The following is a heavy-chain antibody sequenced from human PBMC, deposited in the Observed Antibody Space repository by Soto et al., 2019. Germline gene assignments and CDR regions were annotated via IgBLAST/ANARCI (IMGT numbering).Heavy chain of an antibody. CDR2: IYYSGST. D-gene: IGHD2-15*01. CDR3: ARGGYGGNIDY. Sequence: SETLSLTCTVSGDSISSGGYFWNWIRQHPGKGLEWIGYIYYSGSTYYNPSLKSRVTISVDTSKNQFSLKLSSVTAADTAVYYCARGGYGGNIDYWGQGTLVTVSS. J-gene: IGHJ4*02. CDR1: GDSISSGGYF. V-gene: IGHV4-31*03.